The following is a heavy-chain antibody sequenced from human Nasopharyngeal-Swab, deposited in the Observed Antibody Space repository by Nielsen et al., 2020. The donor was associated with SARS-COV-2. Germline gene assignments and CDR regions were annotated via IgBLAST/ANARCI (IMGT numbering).Heavy chain of an antibody. CDR2: IYYSGST. CDR3: ARASTDHMIVVVITHFDY. D-gene: IGHD3-22*01. Sequence: SETLSLTCTVSGGSISSGGYYWSWIRQHPGKGLEWIGYIYYSGSTYYNPSLKSRVTISVDTSKNQFSLKLSSVTAADTAVYYCARASTDHMIVVVITHFDYWGQGTLVTVSS. J-gene: IGHJ4*02. CDR1: GGSISSGGYY. V-gene: IGHV4-31*03.